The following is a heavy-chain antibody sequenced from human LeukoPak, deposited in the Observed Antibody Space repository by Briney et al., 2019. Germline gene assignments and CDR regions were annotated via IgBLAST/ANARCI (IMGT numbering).Heavy chain of an antibody. CDR3: AYFDWLSGYYYYGMDV. CDR2: ISGSGGST. V-gene: IGHV3-23*01. J-gene: IGHJ6*02. D-gene: IGHD3-9*01. Sequence: GGSLRLSCAASGFTFSSYAMSWVRQAPGKGLEWVSAISGSGGSTYYADSVKGRFTISRDNSKNTLYLQMNSLRAEDTAVYYCAYFDWLSGYYYYGMDVWGQGTTVTVSS. CDR1: GFTFSSYA.